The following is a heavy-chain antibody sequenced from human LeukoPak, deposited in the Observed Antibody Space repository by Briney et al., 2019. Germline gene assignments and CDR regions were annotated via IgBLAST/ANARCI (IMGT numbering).Heavy chain of an antibody. V-gene: IGHV4-38-2*01. Sequence: SETLSLTCAVSGYSISSGYYGGWIRQPPGKGLEWIGSIYHSGSTYYNPSLKSRVTISVDTSKNQFSLKLSSVTAADTAVYYCARSSIAARRDFDYWGQGTLVTVSS. CDR2: IYHSGST. D-gene: IGHD6-6*01. CDR3: ARSSIAARRDFDY. CDR1: GYSISSGYY. J-gene: IGHJ4*02.